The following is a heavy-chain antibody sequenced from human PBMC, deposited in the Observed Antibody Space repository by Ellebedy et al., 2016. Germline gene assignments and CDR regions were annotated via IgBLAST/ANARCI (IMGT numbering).Heavy chain of an antibody. V-gene: IGHV4-34*01. D-gene: IGHD2-2*01. Sequence: SETLSLXXAVYGGSFSGYYWSWIRQPPGKGLEWIGEINHSGSTNYNPSLKSRVTISVDTSKNQFSMILSSVTAADTAVYYCARLVVLPAAGSNGDYWGQGTLVTVSS. J-gene: IGHJ4*02. CDR1: GGSFSGYY. CDR3: ARLVVLPAAGSNGDY. CDR2: INHSGST.